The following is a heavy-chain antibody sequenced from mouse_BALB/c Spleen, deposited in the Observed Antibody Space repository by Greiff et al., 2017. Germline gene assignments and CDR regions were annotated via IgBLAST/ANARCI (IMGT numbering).Heavy chain of an antibody. CDR2: INPSNGGT. Sequence: VQLQQSGAELVKPGASVKLSCKASGYTFTSYYMYWVKQRPGQGLEWIGEINPSNGGTNFNEKFKSKATLTVDKSSSTAYMQLSSLTSEDSAVYYCARSNSYAMDYWGQGTSVTVSS. CDR3: ARSNSYAMDY. D-gene: IGHD4-1*01. CDR1: GYTFTSYY. V-gene: IGHV1S81*02. J-gene: IGHJ4*01.